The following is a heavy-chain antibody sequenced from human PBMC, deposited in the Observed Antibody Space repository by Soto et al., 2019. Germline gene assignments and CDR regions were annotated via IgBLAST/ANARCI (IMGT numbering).Heavy chain of an antibody. CDR1: GGSISSYY. D-gene: IGHD6-6*01. Sequence: LTCTVSGGSISSYYWSWIRQPPGKGLEWIGYIYYSGSTNYNPSLKSRVTISVDTSKNQFSLKLSSVTAADTAVYYCARAPDSSSSGGIDYWGQGTLVTVSS. CDR3: ARAPDSSSSGGIDY. V-gene: IGHV4-59*01. CDR2: IYYSGST. J-gene: IGHJ4*02.